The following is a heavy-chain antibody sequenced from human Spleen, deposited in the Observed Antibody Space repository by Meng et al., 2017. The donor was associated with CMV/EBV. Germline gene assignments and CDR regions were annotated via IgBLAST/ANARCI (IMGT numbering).Heavy chain of an antibody. Sequence: GESLKISCAASGFTFSSYAMHWVRQAPGKGLEWVAVISYDGSNKYYADSVKGRFTISRDNSKNTLYLQMNSLRAEDTAVYYCARDIGVFPMRYGMDVWGQGTTVTVSS. CDR3: ARDIGVFPMRYGMDV. V-gene: IGHV3-30*04. CDR1: GFTFSSYA. D-gene: IGHD1-26*01. J-gene: IGHJ6*02. CDR2: ISYDGSNK.